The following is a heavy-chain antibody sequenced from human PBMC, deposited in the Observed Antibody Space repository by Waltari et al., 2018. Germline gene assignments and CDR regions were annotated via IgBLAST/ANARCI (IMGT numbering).Heavy chain of an antibody. D-gene: IGHD2-21*01. CDR1: GGSIRSSRYY. J-gene: IGHJ6*03. CDR3: AGVWRDYYYYMDV. Sequence: QLQLQESGPGLVKPSETLSLTCTVSGGSIRSSRYYWGWIRPPPGKGLEWLGEINHSGSTNYNPSLKSRVTISVDTSKNQFSLKLSSVTAADTAVYYCAGVWRDYYYYMDVWGKGTTVTVSS. V-gene: IGHV4-39*07. CDR2: INHSGST.